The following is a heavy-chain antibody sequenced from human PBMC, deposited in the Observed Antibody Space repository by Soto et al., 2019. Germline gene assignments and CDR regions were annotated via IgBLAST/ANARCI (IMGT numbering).Heavy chain of an antibody. V-gene: IGHV4-31*03. CDR3: ARSVFP. J-gene: IGHJ5*02. CDR2: IYYSGST. CDR1: GGSISSGGYS. Sequence: SETLSLTCTVSGGSISSGGYSWTWIRQHPGKGLEWIGYIYYSGSTYYKPSLKSRVTISVDTSKNQFSLKLTSVTAADTAVYYCARSVFPWXQGTLVTVSS.